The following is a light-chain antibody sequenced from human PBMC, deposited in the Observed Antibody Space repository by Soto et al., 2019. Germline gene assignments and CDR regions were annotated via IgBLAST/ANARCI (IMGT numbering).Light chain of an antibody. CDR1: SSDVGAYKY. V-gene: IGLV2-8*01. CDR3: TSYVGSSICV. CDR2: EVS. Sequence: QSALTQPPSASGSPGQSVTISCTGTSSDVGAYKYVSWYQQYPGKAPKLMIYEVSKRPSGVPDRFSGSKSGNTASLTVSGLQAEDEADYYCTSYVGSSICVFGAGTQLTVL. J-gene: IGLJ2*01.